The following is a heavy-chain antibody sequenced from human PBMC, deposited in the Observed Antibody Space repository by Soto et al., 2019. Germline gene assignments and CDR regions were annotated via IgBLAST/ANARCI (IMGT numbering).Heavy chain of an antibody. D-gene: IGHD3-3*01. J-gene: IGHJ6*02. Sequence: GASVKVSCKASGYTFTSYAMHWVRQAPGQRLEWMGWINAGNGNTKYSQKFQGRVTITRDTSASTAYMELSSLRSDDTAVYYCARDTTSRRAFHYDFWSGPTYGMDVWGQGTTVTVSS. V-gene: IGHV1-3*01. CDR1: GYTFTSYA. CDR2: INAGNGNT. CDR3: ARDTTSRRAFHYDFWSGPTYGMDV.